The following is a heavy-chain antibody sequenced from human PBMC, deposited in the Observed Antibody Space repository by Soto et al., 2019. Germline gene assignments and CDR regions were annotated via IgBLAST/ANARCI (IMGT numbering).Heavy chain of an antibody. CDR1: GFTFSSYG. CDR3: ARDLDCTNGVCYTGFDY. J-gene: IGHJ4*02. CDR2: IWYDGSNK. Sequence: GGSLRLSCAASGFTFSSYGMHWVRQAPGKGLEWVAVIWYDGSNKYYADSVKGRFTISRDNSKNTLYLQMNSLRAEDTAVYYCARDLDCTNGVCYTGFDYWGQGTLVTVSS. D-gene: IGHD2-8*01. V-gene: IGHV3-33*01.